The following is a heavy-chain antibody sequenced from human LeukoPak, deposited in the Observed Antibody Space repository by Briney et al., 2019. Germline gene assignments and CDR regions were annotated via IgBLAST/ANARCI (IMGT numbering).Heavy chain of an antibody. Sequence: ASVRVSCKASGYTLTGYYMHWVRQAPGQGLEWMGWINPNSGGTNYAQKFHGRVTQTRDTSISTAYMELSRLRSDDTAVYFCARDGGSGAFDIWGQGTMVTVSS. D-gene: IGHD3-10*01. V-gene: IGHV1-2*02. CDR2: INPNSGGT. CDR1: GYTLTGYY. J-gene: IGHJ3*02. CDR3: ARDGGSGAFDI.